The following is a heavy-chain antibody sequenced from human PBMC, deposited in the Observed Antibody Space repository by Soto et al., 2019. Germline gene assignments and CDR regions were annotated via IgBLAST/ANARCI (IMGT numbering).Heavy chain of an antibody. D-gene: IGHD2-8*01. Sequence: EVQLVESGGGLVKPGGSLRLSCAASGFTFSSYSMNWVRQAPGKGLEWVSSISSSSSYIYYADSVKGRFTISRDNAKNSLYLQMNGLRAEDTAVYYCARASVGVCDYWGQGTLVTVSS. CDR2: ISSSSSYI. CDR3: ARASVGVCDY. CDR1: GFTFSSYS. V-gene: IGHV3-21*01. J-gene: IGHJ4*02.